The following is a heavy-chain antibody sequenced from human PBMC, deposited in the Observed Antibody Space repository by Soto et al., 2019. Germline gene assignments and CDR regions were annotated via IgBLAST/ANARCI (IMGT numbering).Heavy chain of an antibody. CDR2: MNPNSGNT. V-gene: IGHV1-8*01. CDR1: GYTFTSYD. J-gene: IGHJ4*02. Sequence: QVQLVQSGAEVKKPGASVKVSCKASGYTFTSYDINWVRQATGQGLEWMGWMNPNSGNTGYAQKCQGRVTMTRNTSISTAEMKLSSMRSEDTAVYYCAMEEVGAVDYWGQGTLVTVSS. CDR3: AMEEVGAVDY. D-gene: IGHD1-26*01.